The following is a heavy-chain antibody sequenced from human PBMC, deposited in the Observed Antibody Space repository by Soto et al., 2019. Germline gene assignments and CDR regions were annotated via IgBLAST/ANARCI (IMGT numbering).Heavy chain of an antibody. Sequence: GGPLRLSCAASGFTFSTHAMHWVRQAPGKGREWVAVISYDGSNKFYGDSVKGRFTISRDNSKNTVSLQMNSLRAEDTALYYCLRRIAVAGTDAFDIWGRGTMVTVSS. J-gene: IGHJ3*02. CDR3: LRRIAVAGTDAFDI. CDR1: GFTFSTHA. V-gene: IGHV3-30-3*01. CDR2: ISYDGSNK. D-gene: IGHD6-19*01.